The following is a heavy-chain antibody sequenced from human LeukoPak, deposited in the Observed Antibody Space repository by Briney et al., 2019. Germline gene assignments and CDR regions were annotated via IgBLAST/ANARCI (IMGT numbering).Heavy chain of an antibody. D-gene: IGHD2-8*01. V-gene: IGHV4-34*01. CDR1: GGSFSGFY. Sequence: PSETLSLTCAVYGGSFSGFYWTWVRQSPGKGLLWLGEVNDDGTTNYNPSLKSRVTISVDTSKNQFSLKLSSVTAADTAVYYCASAKVWRIDYWGQGTLVTVSS. J-gene: IGHJ4*02. CDR2: VNDDGTT. CDR3: ASAKVWRIDY.